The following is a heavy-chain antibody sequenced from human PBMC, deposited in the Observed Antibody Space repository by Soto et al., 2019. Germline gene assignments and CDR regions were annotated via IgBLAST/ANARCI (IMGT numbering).Heavy chain of an antibody. V-gene: IGHV1-8*02. CDR2: MSPYSGNT. J-gene: IGHJ5*02. CDR1: GYKFSSYG. D-gene: IGHD4-17*01. CDR3: ARGIKYGDYSRWFDP. Sequence: ASVKVSCKASGYKFSSYGISWVRQAPGQGLEWMGWMSPYSGNTGYVKKFQGRVTMTRDTSMSTAYMELSSLQSEDTAVYYCARGIKYGDYSRWFDPWGPGTLVTVSS.